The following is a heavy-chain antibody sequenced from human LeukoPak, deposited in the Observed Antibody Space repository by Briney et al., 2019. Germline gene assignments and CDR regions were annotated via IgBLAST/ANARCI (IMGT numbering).Heavy chain of an antibody. Sequence: PGGSLRLSCAASGFTCNRCNMNWVRRAPGKGLEWVSYISSSSTTIHYADSVKGRFTISRDNAKNSVYLQMNSLRAEDTAVYYCARETIAALDLDYWGQGTLVTVSS. CDR1: GFTCNRCN. J-gene: IGHJ4*02. D-gene: IGHD6-6*01. CDR2: ISSSSTTI. CDR3: ARETIAALDLDY. V-gene: IGHV3-48*01.